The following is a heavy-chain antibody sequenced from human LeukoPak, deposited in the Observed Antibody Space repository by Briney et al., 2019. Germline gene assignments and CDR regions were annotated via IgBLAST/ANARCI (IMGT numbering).Heavy chain of an antibody. CDR2: IYPGDSDT. CDR3: ARRTAPAGTHFGY. Sequence: GESLKISCKASGYSFTNTFIGWVRQMPGKGMEWMGIIYPGDSDTRYSPSFQGQVTISVDKSISTAYLQWSSLHASDTAMYYCARRTAPAGTHFGYWGQGTLVTVSS. V-gene: IGHV5-51*01. CDR1: GYSFTNTF. D-gene: IGHD6-13*01. J-gene: IGHJ4*02.